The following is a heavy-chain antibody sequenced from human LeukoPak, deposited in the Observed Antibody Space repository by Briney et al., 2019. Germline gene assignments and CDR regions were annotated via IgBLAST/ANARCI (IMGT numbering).Heavy chain of an antibody. Sequence: KPSETLSLTCAVSGGPFSGYFWSWIRQSSGKGLEWIGEIHSSGTTNYNPSLSSRVTISEDTSKNQFCLNLSSVTAADTAVYYCARRYYYNLGSFPFDFWGQGTLVTVSS. D-gene: IGHD3-10*01. V-gene: IGHV4-34*01. CDR1: GGPFSGYF. J-gene: IGHJ4*02. CDR3: ARRYYYNLGSFPFDF. CDR2: IHSSGTT.